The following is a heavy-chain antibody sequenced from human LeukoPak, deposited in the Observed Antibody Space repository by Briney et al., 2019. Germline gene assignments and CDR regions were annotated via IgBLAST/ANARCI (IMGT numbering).Heavy chain of an antibody. D-gene: IGHD2-8*01. CDR2: ISGSGSST. Sequence: GGSLRLSCGASGFTFSTYALNWVRQAPGKGPGWVSAISGSGSSTYYADSVKGRFTISRDSSRNTVYLQMNNLRAEDTALYYCSKAAVPGTKYYLDYWGQGTLVTVSS. CDR3: SKAAVPGTKYYLDY. J-gene: IGHJ4*02. CDR1: GFTFSTYA. V-gene: IGHV3-23*01.